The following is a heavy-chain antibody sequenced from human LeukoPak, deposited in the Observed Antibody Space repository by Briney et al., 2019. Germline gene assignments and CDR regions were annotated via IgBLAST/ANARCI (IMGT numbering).Heavy chain of an antibody. J-gene: IGHJ4*02. CDR3: ARDRVATITWYFDY. V-gene: IGHV3-33*01. D-gene: IGHD5-12*01. CDR2: IWYDGSNK. CDR1: GFTFSSYG. Sequence: PGRCLRLSCAASGFTFSSYGMHWVRQAPGKGLEWVAVIWYDGSNKYYADSVKGRFTISRDNFKNTLYLQMNSLRAEDTAVYYCARDRVATITWYFDYWGQGTLVTVSS.